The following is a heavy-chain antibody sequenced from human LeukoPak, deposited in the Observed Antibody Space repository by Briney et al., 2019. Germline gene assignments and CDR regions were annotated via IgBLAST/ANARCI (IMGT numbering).Heavy chain of an antibody. D-gene: IGHD6-13*01. CDR1: GGTFSSYA. CDR2: IIPIFGTA. CDR3: ARKGQQLVVYYFDY. V-gene: IGHV1-69*05. Sequence: ASVKVSSKASGGTFSSYAISWVRQAPGQGLEWMARIIPIFGTANYAQKFQGRVTITTDESTSTAYMELSSLRSEDTAVYYCARKGQQLVVYYFDYWGQGTLVTVSS. J-gene: IGHJ4*02.